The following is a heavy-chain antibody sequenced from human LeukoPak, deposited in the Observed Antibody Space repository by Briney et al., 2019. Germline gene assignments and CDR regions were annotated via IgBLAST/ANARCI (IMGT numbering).Heavy chain of an antibody. CDR1: GYTFTSYY. CDR3: ARDKAVAGTGTSLDY. V-gene: IGHV1-46*01. Sequence: ASVKASCKASGYTFTSYYMHWVRQAPGQGLEWMGIINPSGGSTSYAQKFQGRVTMARDTSTSTVYMELSSLRSEDTAVYYCARDKAVAGTGTSLDYWGQGTLVTVSS. CDR2: INPSGGST. D-gene: IGHD6-19*01. J-gene: IGHJ4*02.